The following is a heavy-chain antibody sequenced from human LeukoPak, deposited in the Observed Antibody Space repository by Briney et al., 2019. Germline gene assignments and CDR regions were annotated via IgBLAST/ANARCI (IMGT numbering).Heavy chain of an antibody. CDR3: ARVPIAVAGENYYYYYYMDV. J-gene: IGHJ6*03. D-gene: IGHD6-19*01. CDR2: INHSGST. CDR1: GGSFSGYY. Sequence: SETLSLTCAVYGGSFSGYYWSWIRQPPGKGLEWIGEINHSGSTNYNPSLKSRVTISVDTSKNQFSLKLSSVTAADTAVYYCARVPIAVAGENYYYYYYMDVWGKGTTVTVSS. V-gene: IGHV4-34*01.